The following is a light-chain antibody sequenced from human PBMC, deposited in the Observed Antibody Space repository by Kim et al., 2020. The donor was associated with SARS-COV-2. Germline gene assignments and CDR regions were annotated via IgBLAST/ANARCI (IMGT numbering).Light chain of an antibody. CDR2: LNSDGSH. J-gene: IGLJ3*02. CDR1: SGHSTYA. CDR3: QTWDTGIRV. V-gene: IGLV4-69*01. Sequence: SVKPTRILTSGHSTYAIAWHQQQPGKGPRFLMKLNSDGSHRRGDGIPDRFSGSSSGTEHYLTISSVQAEDEADYYCQTWDTGIRVFGGGTKLAVL.